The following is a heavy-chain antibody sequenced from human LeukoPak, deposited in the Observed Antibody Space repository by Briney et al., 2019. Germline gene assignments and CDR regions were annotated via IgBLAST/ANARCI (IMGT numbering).Heavy chain of an antibody. CDR1: GYSFTSYW. CDR2: IYPGDSDT. D-gene: IGHD3-10*01. J-gene: IGHJ4*02. Sequence: GESLQISCKGSGYSFTSYWIGWVRQMPGRGLEWRVIIYPGDSDTRYSPSFQGQVTISADKSISTAYLQWSSLKASDTAMYYCARYYGSGSLNHLDYWGQGTLVTVSS. CDR3: ARYYGSGSLNHLDY. V-gene: IGHV5-51*01.